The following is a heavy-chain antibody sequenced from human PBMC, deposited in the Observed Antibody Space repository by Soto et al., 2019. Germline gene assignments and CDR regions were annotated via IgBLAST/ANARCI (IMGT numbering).Heavy chain of an antibody. D-gene: IGHD3-3*01. CDR2: ISCDSSEI. CDR1: GFTFSNNA. V-gene: IGHV3-30*01. CDR3: TTARVAASSLDF. J-gene: IGHJ4*01. Sequence: GGSLRLSCVGSGFTFSNNAMHWVRQASGKGLEWVAFISCDSSEIFYADSVKGRCTISRDNPENTLSLHMNNPREDDTAVYHCTTARVAASSLDFSCQAIMVTV.